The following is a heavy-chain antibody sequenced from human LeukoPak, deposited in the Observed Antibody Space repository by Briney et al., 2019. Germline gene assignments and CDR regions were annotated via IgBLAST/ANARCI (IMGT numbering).Heavy chain of an antibody. CDR2: IYYSGST. D-gene: IGHD6-19*01. V-gene: IGHV4-59*08. Sequence: PSETLSLTCTVSGGSISSYYWSWIRQPPGKGLEWIGYIYYSGSTNYNPSLKSRVTISVDTSKNQFSLKLSSVTAADTAVYYCARLGYRQWLAPYYFDYWGQGTLVIVSS. CDR3: ARLGYRQWLAPYYFDY. CDR1: GGSISSYY. J-gene: IGHJ4*02.